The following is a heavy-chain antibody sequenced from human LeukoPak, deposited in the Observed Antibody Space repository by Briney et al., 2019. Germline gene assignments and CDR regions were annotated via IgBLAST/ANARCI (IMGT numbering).Heavy chain of an antibody. J-gene: IGHJ4*02. CDR2: IIPIFGTA. Sequence: SVKVSCKASGGTFSSYAISWVRQAPGQGLEWMGGIIPIFGTANYAQKFQGRVTITADESTSTAYMELSSLRSEDTAVYYCAIGFPYCGGDCYTLLDYWGQGTLVTVSS. D-gene: IGHD2-21*01. CDR1: GGTFSSYA. CDR3: AIGFPYCGGDCYTLLDY. V-gene: IGHV1-69*13.